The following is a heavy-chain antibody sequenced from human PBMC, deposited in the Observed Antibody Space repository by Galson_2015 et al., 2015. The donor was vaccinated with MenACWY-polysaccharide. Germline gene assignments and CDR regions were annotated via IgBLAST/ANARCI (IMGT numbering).Heavy chain of an antibody. D-gene: IGHD2-15*01. V-gene: IGHV3-15*01. CDR1: GFTFSNAW. Sequence: PMRLSCAGFGFTFSNAWMNWVRQAPGKGLEWVGRIKSKTTGGTIEYAAPVKGRFTISRDDSKNTVYLQMNSLKIEDTAVYYCTTRGGLGYWGQGTLVTVSS. J-gene: IGHJ4*02. CDR3: TTRGGLGY. CDR2: IKSKTTGGTI.